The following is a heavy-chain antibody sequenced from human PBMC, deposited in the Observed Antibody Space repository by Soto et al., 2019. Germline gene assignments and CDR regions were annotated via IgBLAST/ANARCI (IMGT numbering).Heavy chain of an antibody. V-gene: IGHV1-18*01. D-gene: IGHD2-15*01. J-gene: IGHJ6*02. Sequence: QVQLVQSGAEVKKPGASVKVSCKASGYTFTSYGISWVRQAPGQGLEWMGWISAYNGNTNYAQKLQGRVTMTTDTSTSTAHMELRSLRSDDTAVYYCARGGNPPDDYYYYGMDVWGQGTTVTVSS. CDR1: GYTFTSYG. CDR3: ARGGNPPDDYYYYGMDV. CDR2: ISAYNGNT.